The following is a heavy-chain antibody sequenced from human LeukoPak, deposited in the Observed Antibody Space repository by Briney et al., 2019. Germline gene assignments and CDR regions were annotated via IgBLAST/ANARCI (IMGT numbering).Heavy chain of an antibody. CDR3: AKTMTTVVTTPSDFDY. CDR2: IWHDGSHK. V-gene: IGHV3-30*02. D-gene: IGHD4-23*01. J-gene: IGHJ4*02. CDR1: GFAFNTYA. Sequence: GGSLRLSCAASGFAFNTYAMHWVRQAPGQGLEWVALIWHDGSHKFYSNSVRGQFTISRDNSKNTLYLQMNSLRAEDTAVYYCAKTMTTVVTTPSDFDYWGQGTLVTVSS.